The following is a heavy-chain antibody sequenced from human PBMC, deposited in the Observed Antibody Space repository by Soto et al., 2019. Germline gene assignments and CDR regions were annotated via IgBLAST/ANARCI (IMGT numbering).Heavy chain of an antibody. Sequence: PGGSRRLSCAPSALTLTSNGMHWDRQAHSKGLGWVAVISHDGSNKYYADSVKGRFTISRDNSKNTLYLQMNSLRAEDTAVYYSSASYYYYGMDVWGQGTTVTVSS. J-gene: IGHJ6*02. CDR2: ISHDGSNK. CDR1: ALTLTSNG. V-gene: IGHV3-30*03. CDR3: SASYYYYGMDV.